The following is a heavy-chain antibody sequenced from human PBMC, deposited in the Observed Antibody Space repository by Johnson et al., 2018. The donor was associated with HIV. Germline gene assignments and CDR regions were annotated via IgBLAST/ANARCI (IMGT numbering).Heavy chain of an antibody. CDR2: IKSKTDGGTT. D-gene: IGHD3-10*01. V-gene: IGHV3-15*01. J-gene: IGHJ3*02. CDR1: GFTFSNAW. CDR3: TTDQGYYGDAFDI. Sequence: VQLVESGGGVVRPGGSLRLSCAASGFTFSNAWMSWVRQAPGKGLEWVGRIKSKTDGGTTDYAAPVKGRFTISRDDSKNTLYLQMNSLKTEDTAVYYCTTDQGYYGDAFDIWGQGTMVTVSS.